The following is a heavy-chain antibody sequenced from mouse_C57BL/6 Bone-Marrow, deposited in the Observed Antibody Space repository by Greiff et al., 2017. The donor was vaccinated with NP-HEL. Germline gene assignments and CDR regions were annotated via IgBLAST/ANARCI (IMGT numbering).Heavy chain of an antibody. V-gene: IGHV1-52*01. CDR2: IDPSDSET. D-gene: IGHD1-1*01. CDR1: GYTFTSYW. J-gene: IGHJ1*03. CDR3: ARGGIIITTVVATDFDV. Sequence: QVQLQQPGAELVRPGSSVKLSCKASGYTFTSYWMHWVKQRPIQGLEWIGNIDPSDSETHYNQKFKDKATLTVDKSSSTAYMQLSSLTSEDSAVYYCARGGIIITTVVATDFDVWGTGTTVTVSS.